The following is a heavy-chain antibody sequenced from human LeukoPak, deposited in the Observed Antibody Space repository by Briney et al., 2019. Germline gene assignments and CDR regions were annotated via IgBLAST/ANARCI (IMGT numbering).Heavy chain of an antibody. V-gene: IGHV3-23*01. J-gene: IGHJ6*03. D-gene: IGHD5-18*01. CDR2: ISGTGGST. CDR1: GFTFSSYA. CDR3: AKARIEIWGHEDYHMDV. Sequence: GSLRLSCAASGFTFSSYAVTWVRQAPGKGLEWVSAISGTGGSTYYADSVKGRFTIPRDNSKNTLYLQMNSLRAEDTAVYYCAKARIEIWGHEDYHMDVWGKGTTVTVSS.